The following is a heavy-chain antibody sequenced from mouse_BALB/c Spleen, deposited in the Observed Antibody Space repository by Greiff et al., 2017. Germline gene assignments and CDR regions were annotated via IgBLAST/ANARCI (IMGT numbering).Heavy chain of an antibody. CDR3: ARWANYGSSCFDY. J-gene: IGHJ2*01. CDR1: GYTFSSYW. V-gene: IGHV1-9*01. D-gene: IGHD1-1*01. CDR2: ILPGSGST. Sequence: QVQLQQSGAELMKPGASGKISCKATGYTFSSYWIEWVKQRPGHGLEWIGEILPGSGSTNYNEKFKGKATFTADTSSNTAYMQLSSLTSEDSAVYYCARWANYGSSCFDYWGQGTTLTVSS.